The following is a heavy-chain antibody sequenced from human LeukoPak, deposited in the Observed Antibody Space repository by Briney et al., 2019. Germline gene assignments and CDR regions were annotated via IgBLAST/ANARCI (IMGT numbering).Heavy chain of an antibody. D-gene: IGHD3-16*01. CDR3: ARETSQKGAHYMDV. CDR1: GGSISSYY. V-gene: IGHV4-59*01. J-gene: IGHJ6*03. Sequence: SETLSLTCTVAGGSISSYYWSWIRQPPGKGLEWIGYIYYSGSTNYNPSLKSRVTISVDTSKNQFSLKLSSVTAADTAVYYCARETSQKGAHYMDVWGKGTTVTISS. CDR2: IYYSGST.